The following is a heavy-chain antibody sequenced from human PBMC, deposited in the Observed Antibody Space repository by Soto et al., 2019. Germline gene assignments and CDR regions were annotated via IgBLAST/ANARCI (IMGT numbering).Heavy chain of an antibody. CDR1: AGTFSSYT. V-gene: IGHV1-69*02. CDR2: IMAILGIA. J-gene: IGHJ4*02. D-gene: IGHD3-10*01. CDR3: SVYGSGSYSFDF. Sequence: QVRLVQSGAEVKEPGSSVKVSCKASAGTFSSYTISWVRQAPGQGREWMGRIMAILGIANYGQKFQGRDTITADKSTRTAYMELSSLRSEYTAVYYCSVYGSGSYSFDFWGQGTLVTVSS.